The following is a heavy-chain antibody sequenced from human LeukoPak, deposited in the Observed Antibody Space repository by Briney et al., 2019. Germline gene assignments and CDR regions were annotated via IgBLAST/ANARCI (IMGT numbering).Heavy chain of an antibody. Sequence: NPSQTLSLTCTVSGVSMSSSPYYWAWIRQPPGNGLEWIGTIYDSGNTNYNPSLRSRLTISVDTSRNQFSLKLSSVTAADTAVYFCARHPQNPSFDPWGQGTLVTVSS. CDR2: IYDSGNT. CDR1: GVSMSSSPYY. CDR3: ARHPQNPSFDP. J-gene: IGHJ5*02. V-gene: IGHV4-39*01.